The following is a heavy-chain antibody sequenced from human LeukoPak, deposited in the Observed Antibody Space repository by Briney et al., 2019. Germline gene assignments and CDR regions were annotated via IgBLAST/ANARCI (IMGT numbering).Heavy chain of an antibody. V-gene: IGHV3-7*01. Sequence: QAGGSLRLSCTASGFTFGSHWMIWVRRAPGKGLEWVANTNQDGSREKYVDSVRGRFTISRDNAKNSLYLQMNSLRAEDTAVYYCARGRGGVVGATIDYWGQGTLVTVSS. CDR3: ARGRGGVVGATIDY. D-gene: IGHD1-26*01. CDR2: TNQDGSRE. J-gene: IGHJ4*02. CDR1: GFTFGSHW.